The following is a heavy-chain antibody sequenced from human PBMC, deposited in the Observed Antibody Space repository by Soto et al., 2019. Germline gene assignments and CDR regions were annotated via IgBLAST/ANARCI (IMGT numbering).Heavy chain of an antibody. Sequence: SETLSLTCSVSGGSVTNINYFWAWIRQSPGKGLEWIANIYYTGTTFYNPSLRSRVSMTIDASKNRFSLNLSSVTASDTALYYCARHEYVSSSYDLLDVWGRGAMVTVSS. CDR3: ARHEYVSSSYDLLDV. D-gene: IGHD3-22*01. J-gene: IGHJ3*01. V-gene: IGHV4-39*01. CDR1: GGSVTNINYF. CDR2: IYYTGTT.